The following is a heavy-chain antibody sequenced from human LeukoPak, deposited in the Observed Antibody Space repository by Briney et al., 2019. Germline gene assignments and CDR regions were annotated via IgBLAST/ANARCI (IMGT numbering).Heavy chain of an antibody. CDR2: TYYRSRWYF. CDR1: GDSVSSNSVT. J-gene: IGHJ6*02. Sequence: SQTLSLTCAISGDSVSSNSVTWNWIRQSPSRGLEWLGRTYYRSRWYFDYAVSVNSRITINPDTSKNQFSLQLNSVTLEDTAAYYCARRGPAGSSPSGMDVWGQGTTVTVSS. D-gene: IGHD6-6*01. CDR3: ARRGPAGSSPSGMDV. V-gene: IGHV6-1*01.